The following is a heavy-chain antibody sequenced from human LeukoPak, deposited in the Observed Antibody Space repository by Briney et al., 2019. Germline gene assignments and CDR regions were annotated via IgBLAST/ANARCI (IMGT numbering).Heavy chain of an antibody. CDR3: ARAPYSSYGDY. D-gene: IGHD3-22*01. CDR2: IYHSGST. V-gene: IGHV4-39*07. CDR1: GGSISSSSYY. J-gene: IGHJ4*02. Sequence: SETLSLTCTVSGGSISSSSYYWGWIRQPPGKGLEWIGSIYHSGSTYYNPSLKSRVTISVDRSKNQFSLKLSSVTAADTAVYYCARAPYSSYGDYWGQGTLVTVAS.